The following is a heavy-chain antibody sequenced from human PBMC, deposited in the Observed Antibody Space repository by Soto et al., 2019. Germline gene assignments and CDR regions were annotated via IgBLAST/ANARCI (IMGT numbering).Heavy chain of an antibody. D-gene: IGHD3-3*01. CDR2: IYYSGST. CDR3: ARTQYDFWSGYYSYYYYYMDV. J-gene: IGHJ6*03. Sequence: SSETLSLTCTVSGGSISSYYWSWIRQPPGKGLEWIGYIYYSGSTNYNPSLKSRVTISVDTSKNQFSLKLSSVTAADTAVYYCARTQYDFWSGYYSYYYYYMDVSGKGTTVTVSS. CDR1: GGSISSYY. V-gene: IGHV4-59*08.